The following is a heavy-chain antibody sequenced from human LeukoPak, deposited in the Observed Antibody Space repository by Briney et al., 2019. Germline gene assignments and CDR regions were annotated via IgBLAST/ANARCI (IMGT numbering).Heavy chain of an antibody. CDR2: ISAYNGNT. Sequence: ASVKVSCKASGYTFTGYYMHWVRQAPGQGLEWMGWISAYNGNTNYAQKLQGRVTMTTDTSTSTAYMELRSLRSDDTAVYYCARLVMYSSGRGAFDIWGQGTMVTVSS. CDR3: ARLVMYSSGRGAFDI. D-gene: IGHD6-19*01. V-gene: IGHV1-18*04. CDR1: GYTFTGYY. J-gene: IGHJ3*02.